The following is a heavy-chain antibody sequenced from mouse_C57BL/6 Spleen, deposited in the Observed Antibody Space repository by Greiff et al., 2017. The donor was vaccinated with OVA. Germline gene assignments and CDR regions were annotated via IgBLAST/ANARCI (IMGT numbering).Heavy chain of an antibody. Sequence: HVQLQQPGAELVHPGASVKMSCKASGYTFTSYWITWVKQRPGQGLEWIGDIYPGSGSTNYNEKFKSKAKLTVDTSSSTAYMQLSSLTSEDSAVYYCARWGDGAMDYWGQGTSVTVSS. J-gene: IGHJ4*01. CDR2: IYPGSGST. CDR3: ARWGDGAMDY. D-gene: IGHD1-2*01. CDR1: GYTFTSYW. V-gene: IGHV1-55*01.